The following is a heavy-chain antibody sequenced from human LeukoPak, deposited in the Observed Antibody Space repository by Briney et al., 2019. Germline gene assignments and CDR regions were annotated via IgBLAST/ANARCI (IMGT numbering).Heavy chain of an antibody. CDR1: GFTFSSYS. D-gene: IGHD2-8*02. V-gene: IGHV3-21*01. CDR3: AGDIVRVTSFDY. Sequence: GGSLRLSCAASGFTFSSYSMNWVRQAPGEGLEWVSSISSSSSYIYYADSVKGRFTISKDNAKNSLYLQMNSLRAEDTAVYYCAGDIVRVTSFDYWGQGTLVTVSS. CDR2: ISSSSSYI. J-gene: IGHJ4*02.